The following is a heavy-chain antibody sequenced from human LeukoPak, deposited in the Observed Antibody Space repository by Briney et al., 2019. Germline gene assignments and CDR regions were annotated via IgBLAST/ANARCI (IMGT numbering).Heavy chain of an antibody. CDR1: GFSFSTYS. J-gene: IGHJ4*02. Sequence: PRGSLSLSCAPSGFSFSTYSIDWVRQAPRKGLEWLSYISSSSSTIYYADSVKGRFTVSRDNAENLAYLQMNSLGAEDTAVYYCARVGRSGYTKDYWGQGTLVTVAS. V-gene: IGHV3-48*04. D-gene: IGHD5-12*01. CDR2: ISSSSSTI. CDR3: ARVGRSGYTKDY.